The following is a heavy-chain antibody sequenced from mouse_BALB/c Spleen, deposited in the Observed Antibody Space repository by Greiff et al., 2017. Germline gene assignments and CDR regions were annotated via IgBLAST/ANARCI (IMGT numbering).Heavy chain of an antibody. J-gene: IGHJ3*01. CDR3: AIGNYGAY. V-gene: IGHV1S137*01. D-gene: IGHD2-1*01. CDR1: GYTFTDYA. Sequence: QVQLKESGAELVRPGVSVKISCKGSGYTFTDYAMHWVKQSHAKSLEWIGVISTYYGDASYNQKFKGKATMTVDKSSSTAYMELARLTSEDSAIYYCAIGNYGAYWGQGTLVTVSA. CDR2: ISTYYGDA.